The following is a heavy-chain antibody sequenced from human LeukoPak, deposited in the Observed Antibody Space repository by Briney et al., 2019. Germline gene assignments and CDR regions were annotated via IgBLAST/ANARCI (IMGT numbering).Heavy chain of an antibody. CDR1: GYTFTSYG. V-gene: IGHV1-18*01. J-gene: IGHJ6*03. CDR2: ISAYNGNT. CDR3: AREGGYSIAARPSPYQYYYYYMDV. D-gene: IGHD6-6*01. Sequence: GASVKVSCKASGYTFTSYGISWVRQAPGQGPEWMGWISAYNGNTNYAQKLQGRVTMTTDTSTSTAYMELRSLRSDDTAVYYCAREGGYSIAARPSPYQYYYYYMDVWGKGTTVTVSS.